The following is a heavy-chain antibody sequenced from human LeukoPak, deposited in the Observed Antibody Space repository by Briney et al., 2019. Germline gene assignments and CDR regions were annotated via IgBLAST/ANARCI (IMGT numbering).Heavy chain of an antibody. CDR1: GVSISTYY. J-gene: IGHJ3*02. CDR3: ARFGGPHAFDI. D-gene: IGHD3-3*01. V-gene: IGHV4-59*13. Sequence: SETLSLTCSVSGVSISTYYWSWVRQPPGKGLEWIGHIDYSGSTNYNPSLESRVTISVDTSKNHFSLTLSSVTAADTAVYYCARFGGPHAFDIWGQGTMVTVSS. CDR2: IDYSGST.